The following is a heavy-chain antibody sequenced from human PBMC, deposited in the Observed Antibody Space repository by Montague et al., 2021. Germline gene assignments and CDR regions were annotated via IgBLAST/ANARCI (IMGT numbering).Heavy chain of an antibody. CDR1: GFTFSAYG. CDR3: VKGRSRLDY. J-gene: IGHJ4*02. Sequence: SLRLSCAASGFTFSAYGMTWVRQAPGKGLEWVAVIHYGGAIYADSVKGRFTISRDDSKNMLYLQMNSLRAEDTALYYYVKGRSRLDYWGQGTLVTVSS. V-gene: IGHV3-23*03. CDR2: IHYGGAI. D-gene: IGHD6-13*01.